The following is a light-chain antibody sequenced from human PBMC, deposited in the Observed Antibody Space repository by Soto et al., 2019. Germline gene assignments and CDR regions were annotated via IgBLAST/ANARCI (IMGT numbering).Light chain of an antibody. J-gene: IGKJ2*01. V-gene: IGKV3-20*01. CDR2: TAF. CDR3: QHHAPSPMYT. CDR1: QSVNDN. Sequence: EIVLTQSPGTLSLSPGERATLSCRASQSVNDNLAWYQQKPGQAPRLLIYTAFNRATGIPDRFSGSGSGTDFTLTISRLEPEDFAVYYWQHHAPSPMYTFGQGTILDIK.